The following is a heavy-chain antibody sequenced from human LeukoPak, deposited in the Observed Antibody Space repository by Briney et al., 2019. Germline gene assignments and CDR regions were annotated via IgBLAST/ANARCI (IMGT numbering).Heavy chain of an antibody. D-gene: IGHD2-15*01. Sequence: PSETLSLTCAVYGGSFSGYYWSWIRQPPGKGLEWIGVINHSGSTNYNPSLKSRVTISVDTSKNQFSLKLSSVTAADTAVYYCARGTRILRYCSGGSCPVNWFDPWGQGTLVTVSS. CDR2: INHSGST. J-gene: IGHJ5*02. CDR3: ARGTRILRYCSGGSCPVNWFDP. V-gene: IGHV4-34*01. CDR1: GGSFSGYY.